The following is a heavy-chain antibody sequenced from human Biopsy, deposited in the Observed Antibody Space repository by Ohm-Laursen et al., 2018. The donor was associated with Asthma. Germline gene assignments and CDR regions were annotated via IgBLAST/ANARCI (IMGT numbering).Heavy chain of an antibody. CDR3: ARRGGVRRYFDY. J-gene: IGHJ4*02. V-gene: IGHV4-30-4*01. CDR1: GGSIGSGAYY. CDR2: TYYIGST. D-gene: IGHD3-16*01. Sequence: TLSLTCTVSGGSIGSGAYYWSWVRQPPGKGLEWIGYTYYIGSTYYNPSLKSRVAISLDTSKNQFSLKLSSVTAADTAVYFCARRGGVRRYFDYWGQGTLVTVSS.